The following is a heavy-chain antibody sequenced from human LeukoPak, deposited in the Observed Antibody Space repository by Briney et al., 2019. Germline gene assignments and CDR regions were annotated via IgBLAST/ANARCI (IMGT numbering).Heavy chain of an antibody. V-gene: IGHV3-48*03. J-gene: IGHJ4*02. CDR3: AKEMGDDSSGYFLPFDY. Sequence: GGSLRLSCAASGFTFSSYEMNWVRQAPGKGLEWVSYISSSGSTIYYADSVKGRFTISRDNSKNTLYLQMNSVRAEDTAVYYCAKEMGDDSSGYFLPFDYWGQGTLVTVSS. D-gene: IGHD3-22*01. CDR2: ISSSGSTI. CDR1: GFTFSSYE.